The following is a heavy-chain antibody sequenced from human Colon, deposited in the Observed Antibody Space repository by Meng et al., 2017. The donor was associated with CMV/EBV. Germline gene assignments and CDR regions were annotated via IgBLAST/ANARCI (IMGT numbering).Heavy chain of an antibody. CDR1: GAATTSYY. D-gene: IGHD3-10*01. Sequence: QEQLRDARLVLADPSTTLPLTSTVSGAATTSYYSSWIRQPAGKGLEWIGRVYISGNTNYNPSLKSRVAMSIDTSKNQLSLNIRSVTAADTAVYYCARDSNLSGLAYWGQGTLVTVSS. V-gene: IGHV4-4*07. CDR2: VYISGNT. CDR3: ARDSNLSGLAY. J-gene: IGHJ4*02.